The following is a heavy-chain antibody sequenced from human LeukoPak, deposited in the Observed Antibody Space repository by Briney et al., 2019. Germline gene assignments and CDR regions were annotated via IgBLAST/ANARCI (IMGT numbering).Heavy chain of an antibody. CDR1: GYSFNSRH. Sequence: GASVKVSCKTSGYSFNSRHVHWVRQAPGQGLEWMGINFFHDGTTSNTQKFPGRLTMTRDTSTSTVYMEWSSLRSEDTAVYYCARDSGNYHYDMDVWGQGTTVIVSS. J-gene: IGHJ6*02. CDR2: NFFHDGTT. V-gene: IGHV1-46*02. CDR3: ARDSGNYHYDMDV. D-gene: IGHD3-10*01.